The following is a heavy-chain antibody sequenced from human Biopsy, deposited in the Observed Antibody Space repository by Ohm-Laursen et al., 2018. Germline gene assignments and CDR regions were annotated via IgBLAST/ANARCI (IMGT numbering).Heavy chain of an antibody. V-gene: IGHV4-59*08. CDR2: ISYSGST. J-gene: IGHJ3*02. CDR1: GGSISGSS. D-gene: IGHD6-19*01. CDR3: AKHGSGWTGDDALHI. Sequence: PGTLSLTCTVSGGSISGSSWSWIRQAPGRGLEWVGYISYSGSTSNNPSLKSRITISVDTSKSQISLKVTSVTAADTAVYYCAKHGSGWTGDDALHIWGQGTMVTVSS.